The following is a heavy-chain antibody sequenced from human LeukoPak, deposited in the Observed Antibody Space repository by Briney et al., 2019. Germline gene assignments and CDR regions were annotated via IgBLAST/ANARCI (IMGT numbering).Heavy chain of an antibody. CDR1: GFPFSSYA. J-gene: IGHJ5*02. V-gene: IGHV3-74*01. CDR3: ARAQVGAPTDL. Sequence: GGSMRLSCAASGFPFSSYAMYWVRQAPGKGLVWVARIHGDGDNISYADSVRGRFTISRDNAKDTLYLHMNSLRPEDTAVYYCARAQVGAPTDLWGQGTLVTVSS. D-gene: IGHD1-26*01. CDR2: IHGDGDNI.